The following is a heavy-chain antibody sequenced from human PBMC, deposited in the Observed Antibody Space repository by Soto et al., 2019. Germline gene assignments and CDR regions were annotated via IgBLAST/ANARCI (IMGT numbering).Heavy chain of an antibody. D-gene: IGHD3-22*01. CDR2: TRNKANSYTT. Sequence: PGGSLRLSCAASGFTFSDHYMDWVRQAPGKGLEWVGRTRNKANSYTTEYAASVKGRFTISRDDSKNSLYLQMNSLKTEDTAVYYCARLYDSSGYYLDDAFDIWAQGTMVPVSS. CDR3: ARLYDSSGYYLDDAFDI. V-gene: IGHV3-72*01. J-gene: IGHJ3*02. CDR1: GFTFSDHY.